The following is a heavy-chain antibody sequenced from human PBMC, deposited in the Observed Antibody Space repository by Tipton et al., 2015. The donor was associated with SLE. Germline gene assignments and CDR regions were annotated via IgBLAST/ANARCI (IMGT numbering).Heavy chain of an antibody. CDR1: GGSISSYY. D-gene: IGHD3-22*01. J-gene: IGHJ3*02. CDR3: ARLRELYYDSSPDAFDI. CDR2: IYTSGST. V-gene: IGHV4-4*07. Sequence: TLSLTCTVSGGSISSYYWSWIRRPAGKGLEWIGRIYTSGSTNYNPSLTSRVTMSVDTSKNQFSLKLSSVTAADMAVYYCARLRELYYDSSPDAFDIWGQGTMVTVSS.